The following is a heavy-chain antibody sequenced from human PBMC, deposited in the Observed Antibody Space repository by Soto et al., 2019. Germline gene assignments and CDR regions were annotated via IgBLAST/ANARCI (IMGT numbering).Heavy chain of an antibody. V-gene: IGHV1-18*01. CDR3: ARAGQYYDASAYAN. J-gene: IGHJ4*02. Sequence: QVKLVQSGTEVKKPGASIKVSCKASGYSFATSGMSWVRQAPGQGLAWMGWISAYNGNTNYDQNLQDRVTMTTDTSTSTAYLEVRNLRSDDTAVYSCARAGQYYDASAYANWGQGTLVTVSS. CDR1: GYSFATSG. D-gene: IGHD3-22*01. CDR2: ISAYNGNT.